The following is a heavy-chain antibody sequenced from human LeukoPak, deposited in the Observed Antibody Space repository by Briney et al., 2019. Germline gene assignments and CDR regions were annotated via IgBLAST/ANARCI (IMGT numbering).Heavy chain of an antibody. CDR2: IYSGGST. J-gene: IGHJ6*04. Sequence: SGGSLRLSCAASGFTVSSNYMSWVRQAPGKGLEWVSVIYSGGSTYYADSVKGRFTISRDNSKNTLYLQMNSLRAEDTAVYYCARETASSGRHAPDVWGKGTTVTISS. CDR1: GFTVSSNY. V-gene: IGHV3-66*01. D-gene: IGHD1-26*01. CDR3: ARETASSGRHAPDV.